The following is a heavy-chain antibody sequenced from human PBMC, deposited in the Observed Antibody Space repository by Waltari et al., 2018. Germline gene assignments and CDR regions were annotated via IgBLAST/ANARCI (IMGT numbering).Heavy chain of an antibody. J-gene: IGHJ6*02. Sequence: QVQLQESGPGLVKASETLSLACTVSGVSLSSYFWSWIRQPPGKGLQWIGYIYSGTTMYNPSLRGRVTASVDTSKNQVSLKVNSVTAADTAVYYCARHPVGPVMGNGLDVWGQGTTVTVSS. CDR2: IYSGTT. V-gene: IGHV4-59*08. CDR1: GVSLSSYF. CDR3: ARHPVGPVMGNGLDV. D-gene: IGHD7-27*01.